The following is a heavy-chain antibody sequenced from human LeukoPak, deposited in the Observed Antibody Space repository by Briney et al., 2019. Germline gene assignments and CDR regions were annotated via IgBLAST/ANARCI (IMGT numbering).Heavy chain of an antibody. CDR1: GGSISSYY. Sequence: SETLSLTCTVSGGSISSYYWSWIRQPAGKGLEWIGRIYTSGSTNYNPSLKSRVTMSVDTFKNQFSLKLSSVTAADTAVYYCARDAYYGSGSYKYYFDYWGQGTLVTVSS. D-gene: IGHD3-10*01. CDR3: ARDAYYGSGSYKYYFDY. V-gene: IGHV4-4*07. CDR2: IYTSGST. J-gene: IGHJ4*02.